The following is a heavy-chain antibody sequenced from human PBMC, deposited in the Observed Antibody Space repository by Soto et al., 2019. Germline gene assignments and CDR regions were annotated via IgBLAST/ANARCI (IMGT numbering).Heavy chain of an antibody. V-gene: IGHV1-18*01. Sequence: QVQLVQSGAEVKKPGASVKVYCKASGYTFTSYGISWVRQAPGQGLEWMGWISAYNGNTNYAQKLQGRVTMTTDTSTSTAYMELRSLRSDDTAVYYCARDIAYSGYDSSDAFDIWGQGTMVTVSS. CDR1: GYTFTSYG. CDR2: ISAYNGNT. J-gene: IGHJ3*02. CDR3: ARDIAYSGYDSSDAFDI. D-gene: IGHD5-12*01.